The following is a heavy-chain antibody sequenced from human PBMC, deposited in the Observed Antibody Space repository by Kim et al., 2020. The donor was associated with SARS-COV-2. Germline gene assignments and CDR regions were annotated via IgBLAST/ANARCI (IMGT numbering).Heavy chain of an antibody. J-gene: IGHJ4*02. D-gene: IGHD2-2*01. CDR3: VRLGCSATSCTTFDY. V-gene: IGHV4-59*08. Sequence: PSLKRRATISVDTSKNQFSLKLSFVTAADTAMYYCVRLGCSATSCTTFDYWGQGTLVTVSS.